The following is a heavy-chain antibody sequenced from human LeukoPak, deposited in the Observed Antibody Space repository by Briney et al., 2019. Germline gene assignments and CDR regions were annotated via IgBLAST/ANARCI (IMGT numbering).Heavy chain of an antibody. J-gene: IGHJ4*02. D-gene: IGHD1-7*01. Sequence: GGSLRLSCVASGFLVSDNYMHWLRQAPGKGLEWVSVLYTGGSTYYADSGKGRFTISRDNSKNTLYLQMNSLRVEDTAVYYCARDHWNYHAFDYWGQGTLVAVSS. V-gene: IGHV3-53*01. CDR1: GFLVSDNY. CDR2: LYTGGST. CDR3: ARDHWNYHAFDY.